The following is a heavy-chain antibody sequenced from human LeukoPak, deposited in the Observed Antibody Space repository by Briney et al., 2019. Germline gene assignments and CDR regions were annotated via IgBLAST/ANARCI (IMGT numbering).Heavy chain of an antibody. V-gene: IGHV4-30-2*02. D-gene: IGHD6-19*01. CDR3: ASAQMYSSGWFDY. CDR1: GGSISSGGYY. CDR2: IYHSGST. Sequence: SQTLSLTCTVSGGSISSGGYYWSWIRQPPGKGLEWIGYIYHSGSTYYNPSLKSRVTISVDRSKNQFSLKLSSVTAADTAVYYCASAQMYSSGWFDYWGQGTLVTVSS. J-gene: IGHJ4*02.